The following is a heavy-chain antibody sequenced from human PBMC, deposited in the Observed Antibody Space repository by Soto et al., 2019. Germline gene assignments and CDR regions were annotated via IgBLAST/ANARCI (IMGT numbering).Heavy chain of an antibody. V-gene: IGHV3-9*01. CDR2: ISWNSGSI. CDR3: AKDKGIAVAGPSFDY. CDR1: GFTFDDYA. Sequence: EVQLVESGGGLVQPGRSLRLSCAASGFTFDDYAMHWVRQAPGKGLEWVSGISWNSGSIGYADSVKGRFTISRDNAKNSLYLQMXSLRAEDTALYYCAKDKGIAVAGPSFDYWGQGTLVTVSS. J-gene: IGHJ4*02. D-gene: IGHD6-19*01.